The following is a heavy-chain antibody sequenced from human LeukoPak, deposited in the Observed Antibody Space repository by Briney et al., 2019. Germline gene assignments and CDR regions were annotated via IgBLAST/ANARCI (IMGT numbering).Heavy chain of an antibody. Sequence: SVTLSLTCAVYGGSFSGYYWSWIRQPPGKGLEWIGEINHSGSTNYNPSLKSRVTISVGTSKNQFSLKLSSVTAADTAVYYCARIHDSSGYVDYWGQGTLVTVSS. CDR2: INHSGST. D-gene: IGHD3-22*01. J-gene: IGHJ4*02. V-gene: IGHV4-34*01. CDR1: GGSFSGYY. CDR3: ARIHDSSGYVDY.